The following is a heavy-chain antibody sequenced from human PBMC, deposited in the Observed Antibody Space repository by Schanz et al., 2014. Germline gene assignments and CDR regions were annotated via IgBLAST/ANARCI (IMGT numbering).Heavy chain of an antibody. D-gene: IGHD3-22*01. CDR2: IYYSGNT. CDR3: ARDIQYHYDTSGPVGAFDI. J-gene: IGHJ3*02. Sequence: QVPLQELGPGLVKPSQTLSLTCTVSGGSISSGGYYWTWIRQHPGKGLEWIGYIYYSGNTYYTPSLKSRVIMSVDTSKKQFSLKLSSVTAADTAVYYCARDIQYHYDTSGPVGAFDIWGQGTVVTVSS. V-gene: IGHV4-31*03. CDR1: GGSISSGGYY.